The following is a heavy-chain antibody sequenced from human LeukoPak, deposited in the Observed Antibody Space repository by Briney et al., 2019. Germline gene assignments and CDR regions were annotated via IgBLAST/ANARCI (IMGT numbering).Heavy chain of an antibody. V-gene: IGHV4-59*01. CDR1: GDSISGSY. D-gene: IGHD2-15*01. J-gene: IGHJ4*02. CDR2: VHSSGST. CDR3: AGGSSLFASGAYLRL. Sequence: SETLSLTCTVSGDSISGSYWSWFRQSPGERLEWIGSVHSSGSTDYNPSLKRRATLSIDGPRNRFFLKLTYMSAADTAIYYCAGGSSLFASGAYLRLWGRGTLVTVSS.